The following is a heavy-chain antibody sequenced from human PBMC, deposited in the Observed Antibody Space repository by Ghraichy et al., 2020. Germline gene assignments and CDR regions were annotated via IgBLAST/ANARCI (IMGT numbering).Heavy chain of an antibody. CDR2: IYYSGST. V-gene: IGHV4-59*01. J-gene: IGHJ6*02. CDR3: ARAPAYYYGSGSYFGYGMDV. CDR1: GGSISSYY. D-gene: IGHD3-10*01. Sequence: SETLSLTCTVSGGSISSYYWSWIRQPPGKRLEWIGYIYYSGSTNYNPSLKSRVTISVDTSKNQFSLKLSSVTAADTAVYYCARAPAYYYGSGSYFGYGMDVWGQGTTVTVSS.